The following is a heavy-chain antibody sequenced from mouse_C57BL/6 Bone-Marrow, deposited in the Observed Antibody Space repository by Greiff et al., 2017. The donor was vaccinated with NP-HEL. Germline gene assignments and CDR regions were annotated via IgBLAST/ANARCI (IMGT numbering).Heavy chain of an antibody. V-gene: IGHV5-12*01. CDR3: ARNGSSSFYAMDY. J-gene: IGHJ4*01. CDR2: ISNGGGST. Sequence: EVKLMESGGGLVQPGGSLKLSCAASGFTFSDYYMYWVRQTPEKRLEWVAYISNGGGSTYYPDTVKGRFTISRDNAKNTLYLQMSRLKSEDTAMYYCARNGSSSFYAMDYWGQGTSVTVSS. D-gene: IGHD1-1*01. CDR1: GFTFSDYY.